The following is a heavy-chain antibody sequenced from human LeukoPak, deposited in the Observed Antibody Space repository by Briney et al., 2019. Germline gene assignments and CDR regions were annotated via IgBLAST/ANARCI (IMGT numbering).Heavy chain of an antibody. CDR2: ISHSGST. CDR1: GGSVSSGSYY. J-gene: IGHJ5*02. Sequence: TSETLSLTCTVSGGSVSSGSYYWSWIRQPPGKGLEWIGYISHSGSTKYRPSLKSRVTISVDTSRNQFSLKLTSVTAADTAVYYCARGAGIAVAGWYDPWGQGTLVTVSS. CDR3: ARGAGIAVAGWYDP. D-gene: IGHD6-19*01. V-gene: IGHV4-61*01.